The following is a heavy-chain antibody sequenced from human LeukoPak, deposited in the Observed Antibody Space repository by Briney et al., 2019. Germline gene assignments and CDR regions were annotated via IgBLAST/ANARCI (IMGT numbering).Heavy chain of an antibody. CDR3: ARGAPPLGS. D-gene: IGHD3-16*01. V-gene: IGHV3-11*01. CDR2: ISSSGSTI. J-gene: IGHJ5*02. CDR1: AFTLSDYY. Sequence: GGSLRLSCTASAFTLSDYYMSWIRQAPGKGLEWVSHISSSGSTIYYAESVKGRFTISRDNTKKSLYLQMNSLRVEDTAIYYCARGAPPLGSWGQGTLVTVSS.